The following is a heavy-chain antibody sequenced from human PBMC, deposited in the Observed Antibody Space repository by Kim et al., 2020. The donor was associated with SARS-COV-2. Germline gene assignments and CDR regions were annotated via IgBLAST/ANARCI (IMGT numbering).Heavy chain of an antibody. J-gene: IGHJ4*02. V-gene: IGHV1-18*01. Sequence: ASVKVSCKASGYTFTSYGISWVRQAPGQGLEWMGWISAYNGNTNYAQKLQGRVTMTTDTSTSTAYMELRSLRSDDTAVYYCARDLPWDYNIAVAGCWGQGTLVTVSS. CDR1: GYTFTSYG. D-gene: IGHD6-19*01. CDR3: ARDLPWDYNIAVAGC. CDR2: ISAYNGNT.